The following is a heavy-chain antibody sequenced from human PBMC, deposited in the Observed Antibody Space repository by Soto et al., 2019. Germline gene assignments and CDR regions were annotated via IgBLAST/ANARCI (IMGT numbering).Heavy chain of an antibody. CDR2: IYYSGST. D-gene: IGHD2-15*01. CDR3: ARRWSSALWDV. Sequence: QLQLQESGPGLVKPSETLSLTCTVSGGSISSSSYYWGWIRQPPGKGLEWIGTIYYSGSTYYNPSLKSRVTLSVDTSKNQSSPNLSSVPAADTAVYYCARRWSSALWDVWGQGTTVTVSS. V-gene: IGHV4-39*01. CDR1: GGSISSSSYY. J-gene: IGHJ6*02.